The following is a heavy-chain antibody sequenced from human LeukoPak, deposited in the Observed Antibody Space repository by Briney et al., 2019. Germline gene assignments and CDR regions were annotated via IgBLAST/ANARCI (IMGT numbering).Heavy chain of an antibody. V-gene: IGHV6-1*01. D-gene: IGHD3-3*01. CDR3: AYWSARYSDVFDI. CDR2: TYYRAKWYN. CDR1: GDSASSNSAA. Sequence: SQTLSLTCAISGDSASSNSAAWTWIRQSPSRGLEWLGRTYYRAKWYNDYAVFVKSRMTINPHTSKNQFSLHPYSVTPEDTAVYYCAYWSARYSDVFDIWGQGKMVTVSS. J-gene: IGHJ3*02.